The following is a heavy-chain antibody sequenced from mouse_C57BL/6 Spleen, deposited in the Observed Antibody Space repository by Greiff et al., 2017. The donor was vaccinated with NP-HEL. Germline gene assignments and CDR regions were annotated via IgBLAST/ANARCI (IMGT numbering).Heavy chain of an antibody. CDR2: INPSTGGT. D-gene: IGHD1-1*01. Sequence: EVQLQQSGPELVKPGASVKISCKASGYSFTGYYMNWVKQSPEKSLEWIGEINPSTGGTTYNQKFKAKATLTVDKSSSTAYMQLKSLTSEDSAVYYCAREESSYWYFDVWGTGTTVTVSS. J-gene: IGHJ1*03. CDR3: AREESSYWYFDV. CDR1: GYSFTGYY. V-gene: IGHV1-42*01.